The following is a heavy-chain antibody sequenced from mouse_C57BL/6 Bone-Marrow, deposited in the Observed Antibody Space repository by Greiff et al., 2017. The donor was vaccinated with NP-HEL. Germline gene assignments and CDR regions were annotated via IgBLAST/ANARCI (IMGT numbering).Heavy chain of an antibody. CDR2: ISSGGSYT. J-gene: IGHJ2*01. CDR1: GFTFSSYG. CDR3: TRHRNY. Sequence: EVMLVESGGDLVKPGGSLKLSCAASGFTFSSYGMSWVRQTPDKRLEWVATISSGGSYTYYPDSVKGRFTITRDNAKNTLYLQMSSLKSEDTAVYYCTRHRNYCGQGTTLTVSS. V-gene: IGHV5-6*01.